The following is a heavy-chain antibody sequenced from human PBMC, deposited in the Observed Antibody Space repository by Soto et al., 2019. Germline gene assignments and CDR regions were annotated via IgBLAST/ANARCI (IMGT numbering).Heavy chain of an antibody. CDR2: IYHSGST. D-gene: IGHD3-16*02. J-gene: IGHJ6*02. CDR3: ARRRRYDYVWGSYRNLAPPRGMDV. Sequence: SETLSLTCAVSGGSISSGGYSWSWIRQPPGKGLEWIGYIYHSGSTYYNPSLKSRVTISVDTSKNQFSLKLSSVTAADTAVYYCARRRRYDYVWGSYRNLAPPRGMDVWGQGTTVTVSS. V-gene: IGHV4-30-2*01. CDR1: GGSISSGGYS.